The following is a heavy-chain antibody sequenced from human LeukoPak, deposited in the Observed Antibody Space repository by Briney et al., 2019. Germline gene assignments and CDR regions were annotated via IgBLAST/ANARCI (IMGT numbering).Heavy chain of an antibody. CDR2: IIPIFGTA. J-gene: IGHJ4*02. CDR1: GGTFSSYA. V-gene: IGHV1-69*05. D-gene: IGHD3-22*01. CDR3: ARDPLDSSGYYFDY. Sequence: SVKVSCKASGGTFSSYAISWVRQAPGQGLEWMGGIIPIFGTANYAQKFQGRVTITTDESTSTAYMELSSLRSEDTAVYYCARDPLDSSGYYFDYWGQGTLVTISS.